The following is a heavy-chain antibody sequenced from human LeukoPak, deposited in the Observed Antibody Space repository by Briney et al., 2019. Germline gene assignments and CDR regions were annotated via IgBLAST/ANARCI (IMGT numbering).Heavy chain of an antibody. J-gene: IGHJ4*02. V-gene: IGHV1-69*06. D-gene: IGHD3-22*01. CDR3: ARDRYYDSSGSTRGLFDY. CDR2: IIPIFGTA. Sequence: GSSVKVSCKASGGTFSSYAISWVRQAPGQGLEWMGRIIPIFGTANYAQKFQGRVTITADKSTSTGYMELSSLRSEDTAVYYCARDRYYDSSGSTRGLFDYWGQGTLVTVSS. CDR1: GGTFSSYA.